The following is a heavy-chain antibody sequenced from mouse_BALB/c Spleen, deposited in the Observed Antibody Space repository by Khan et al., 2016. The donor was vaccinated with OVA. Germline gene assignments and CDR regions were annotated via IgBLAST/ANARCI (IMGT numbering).Heavy chain of an antibody. CDR2: IWGDGST. Sequence: QVQLKQSGPGLVAPSQSLSITCTVSGFSLTSYGVNWVRQPPGKGLEWLGVIWGDGSTNYHSALRSRLSISKDNSKNQVFLKLNSLQTDDTATYXCAKWGNSYYATDYWGQGTSVTVSS. CDR3: AKWGNSYYATDY. CDR1: GFSLTSYG. J-gene: IGHJ4*01. V-gene: IGHV2-3*01. D-gene: IGHD2-1*01.